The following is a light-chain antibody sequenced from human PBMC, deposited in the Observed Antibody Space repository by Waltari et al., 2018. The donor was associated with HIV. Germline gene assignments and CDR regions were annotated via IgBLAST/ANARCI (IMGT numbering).Light chain of an antibody. Sequence: QSALPQPPSASGSPGQPVAISCTGPSSDIGGYNYVSWYQQPPGKAPNLMIFQLTKRPSGVPGRFSGSKSGNTASLTFSGLQAEDEADYYCASYGGTNDLVFGGGTKLTVL. CDR1: SSDIGGYNY. J-gene: IGLJ3*02. CDR2: QLT. CDR3: ASYGGTNDLV. V-gene: IGLV2-8*01.